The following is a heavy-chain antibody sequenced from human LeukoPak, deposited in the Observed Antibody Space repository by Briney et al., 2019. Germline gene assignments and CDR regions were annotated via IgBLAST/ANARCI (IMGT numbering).Heavy chain of an antibody. D-gene: IGHD1-26*01. V-gene: IGHV4-59*01. CDR3: ARVGGSSDFDY. CDR2: IYYSGST. Sequence: SETLSLTCTVSGGSISSYYWSWIRQPPGKGLEWIGYIYYSGSTNYNPSLKSRVTISVDTSKNQFSLKLSSVTAADTAVYCCARVGGSSDFDYWGQGTLVTVSS. J-gene: IGHJ4*02. CDR1: GGSISSYY.